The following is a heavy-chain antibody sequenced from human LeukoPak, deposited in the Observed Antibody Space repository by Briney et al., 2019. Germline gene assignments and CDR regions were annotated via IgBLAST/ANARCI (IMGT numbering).Heavy chain of an antibody. Sequence: GGSLRLSCAASEFTFSSYWMHWVRQAPGKGLVWVSRIYSDGSITTYTDSVKGRLTISRDNARNTLYLHMNSLRAEDTAVYYCARAPPSSGYAYHFDIWGQGTMVTVSS. CDR1: EFTFSSYW. V-gene: IGHV3-74*03. CDR3: ARAPPSSGYAYHFDI. J-gene: IGHJ3*02. CDR2: IYSDGSIT. D-gene: IGHD5-18*01.